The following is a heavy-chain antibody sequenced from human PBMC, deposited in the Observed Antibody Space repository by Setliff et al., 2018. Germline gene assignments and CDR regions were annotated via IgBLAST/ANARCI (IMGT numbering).Heavy chain of an antibody. J-gene: IGHJ4*02. CDR3: ARGSSATSPFDS. Sequence: ASVKVSCKASGYTFTGYAINWVRQAPGQGLEYLGWINTNTGNPTYVQGFTGRFVFSLDASVSTAYLEINNLKGEDTAVYYCARGSSATSPFDSWGQGTLVTVSS. CDR1: GYTFTGYA. CDR2: INTNTGNP. D-gene: IGHD3-10*01. V-gene: IGHV7-4-1*02.